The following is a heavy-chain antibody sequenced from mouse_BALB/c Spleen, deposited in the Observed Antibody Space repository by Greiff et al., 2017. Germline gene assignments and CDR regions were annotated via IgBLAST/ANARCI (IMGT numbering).Heavy chain of an antibody. J-gene: IGHJ1*01. CDR1: GYTFTDYN. CDR2: IYPYNGGT. CDR3: ARGDYYGSSYSGYFDV. D-gene: IGHD1-1*01. Sequence: EVKLMESGPELVKPGASVKISCKASGYTFTDYNMHWVKQSHGKSLEWIGYIYPYNGGTGYNQKFKSKATLTVDNSSSTAYMELRSLTSEDSAVYYCARGDYYGSSYSGYFDVWGAGTTVTVSS. V-gene: IGHV1S29*02.